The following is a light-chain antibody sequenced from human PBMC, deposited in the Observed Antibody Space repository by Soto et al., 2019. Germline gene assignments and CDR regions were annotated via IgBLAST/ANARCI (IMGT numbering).Light chain of an antibody. J-gene: IGKJ1*01. CDR2: RAS. Sequence: DIQMSQSPSTLSASVGDRVTITCRASQSVSSWLAWYQQKPGKAPKLLIYRASSLESGVPSRFSGSGSGTEFTVTISSLQPDDFATYYCQQYNSYPWTFGQGTKVEI. CDR3: QQYNSYPWT. V-gene: IGKV1-5*03. CDR1: QSVSSW.